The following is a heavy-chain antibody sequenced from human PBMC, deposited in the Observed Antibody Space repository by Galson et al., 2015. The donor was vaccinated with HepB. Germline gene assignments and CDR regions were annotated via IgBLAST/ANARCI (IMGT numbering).Heavy chain of an antibody. V-gene: IGHV3-48*01. J-gene: IGHJ4*02. Sequence: SLRLSCAASGFTFSSYSMNWVRQAPGKGLEWVSYISSSSSTIYYADSVKGRFTISRDNAKNSLYLQMNSLRAEDTAVYYCARQDYDFWSGYFGYWGQGTLVTVSS. CDR2: ISSSSSTI. D-gene: IGHD3-3*01. CDR1: GFTFSSYS. CDR3: ARQDYDFWSGYFGY.